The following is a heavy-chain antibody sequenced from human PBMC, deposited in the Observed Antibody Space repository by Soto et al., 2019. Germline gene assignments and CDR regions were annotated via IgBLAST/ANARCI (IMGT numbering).Heavy chain of an antibody. V-gene: IGHV4-34*01. CDR2: INHSGST. J-gene: IGHJ3*02. Sequence: SETLSLTCAVYGGSFSGYYWSWIRQPPGKGLEWIGEINHSGSTNYNPSLKSRVTISVDRSKNQLSLKLSSVTAADTAVYYCARAGITMIVADAFDIWGQGTMVTVSS. CDR3: ARAGITMIVADAFDI. D-gene: IGHD3-22*01. CDR1: GGSFSGYY.